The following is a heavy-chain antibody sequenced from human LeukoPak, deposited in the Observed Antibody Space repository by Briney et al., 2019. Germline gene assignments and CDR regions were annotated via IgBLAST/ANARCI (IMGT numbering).Heavy chain of an antibody. D-gene: IGHD5-24*01. CDR1: GFTFSSYS. Sequence: PGGSLRLSCAASGFTFSSYSMNWVRQAPGKGLEWVSSISSSSSYIYYADSVKGRFTISRDNSKNTLYLQLNSLRAEDTAIYYCAREMATILGGAFDIWGQGTMVTVSS. CDR2: ISSSSSYI. V-gene: IGHV3-21*01. CDR3: AREMATILGGAFDI. J-gene: IGHJ3*02.